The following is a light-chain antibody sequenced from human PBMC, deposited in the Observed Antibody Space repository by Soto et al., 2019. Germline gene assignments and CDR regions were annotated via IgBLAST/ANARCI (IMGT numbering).Light chain of an antibody. CDR1: QSVLNTSKNKNS. CDR3: QQYNSYRA. Sequence: DVVMTQSPDSLAVSLGERATINCKSSQSVLNTSKNKNSLAWYQQKPGQPPKLLIYWASTRESGVPDRFSGSGSGTEFTLTISSLQPDDFATYYCQQYNSYRAFGQGTKVDI. CDR2: WAS. J-gene: IGKJ1*01. V-gene: IGKV4-1*01.